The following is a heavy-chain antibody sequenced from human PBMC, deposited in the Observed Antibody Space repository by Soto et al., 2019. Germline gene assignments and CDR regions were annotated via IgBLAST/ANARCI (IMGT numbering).Heavy chain of an antibody. CDR3: TTVFLWSYYFDN. J-gene: IGHJ4*02. V-gene: IGHV3-15*01. CDR1: GFTFNNAW. D-gene: IGHD2-21*01. Sequence: GGSLRLSCVGSGFTFNNAWMSWVRQAPGKGLEWVGRIKKETDGGTTDYAASVKGRFSISRDDSKNTVFLQMNGLRTEDTAVYYCTTVFLWSYYFDNWGPGTLVT. CDR2: IKKETDGGTT.